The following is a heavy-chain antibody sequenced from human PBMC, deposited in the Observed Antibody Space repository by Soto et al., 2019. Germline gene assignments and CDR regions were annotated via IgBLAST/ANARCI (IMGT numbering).Heavy chain of an antibody. D-gene: IGHD3-3*01. V-gene: IGHV3-73*01. CDR1: GFTFSGSD. CDR2: IRSKANSYAT. Sequence: EVQLVESGGGLVQPGGSLKLSCAASGFTFSGSDMHWVRQASGKGLEWVGRIRSKANSYATAYAASVKGRFTISRDDSKNTAYLQMNSLKTEDTAVYHCTRHLNDFWSGYFLGGMDFWGQRTPVTVSS. CDR3: TRHLNDFWSGYFLGGMDF. J-gene: IGHJ6*02.